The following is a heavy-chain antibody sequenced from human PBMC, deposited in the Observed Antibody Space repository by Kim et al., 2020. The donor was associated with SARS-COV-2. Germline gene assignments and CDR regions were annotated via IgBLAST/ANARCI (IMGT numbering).Heavy chain of an antibody. V-gene: IGHV4-4*02. CDR2: IYHSGST. CDR1: GGSISSSNW. Sequence: SETLSLTCAVSGGSISSSNWWSWVRQPPGKGLEWIGEIYHSGSTNYNPSLKSRVTISVDKSKNQFSLKLSSVTAADTAVYYCARDYDILTGYDYYYYYGMDVWGQGTTVTVSS. D-gene: IGHD3-9*01. CDR3: ARDYDILTGYDYYYYYGMDV. J-gene: IGHJ6*02.